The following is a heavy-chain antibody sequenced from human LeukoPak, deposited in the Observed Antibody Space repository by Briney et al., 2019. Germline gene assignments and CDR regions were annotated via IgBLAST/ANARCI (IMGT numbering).Heavy chain of an antibody. Sequence: PGGSLRLPCAASGFTFSSYAMSWVRQAPGKGLEWVSAISGSGGSTYYADSVKGRFTISRDNSKNTLYLQMNSLRAEDTAVYYCAKDSFPYYYDSSGYPYYDYWGQGTLVAASS. CDR1: GFTFSSYA. D-gene: IGHD3-22*01. V-gene: IGHV3-23*01. CDR2: ISGSGGST. CDR3: AKDSFPYYYDSSGYPYYDY. J-gene: IGHJ4*02.